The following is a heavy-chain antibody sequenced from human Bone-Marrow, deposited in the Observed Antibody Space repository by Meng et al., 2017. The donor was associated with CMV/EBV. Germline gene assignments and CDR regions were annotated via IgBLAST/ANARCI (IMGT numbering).Heavy chain of an antibody. V-gene: IGHV3-23*01. CDR2: FSGGGLDTT. CDR3: ARDVVPAAIEFYYYYGMDI. J-gene: IGHJ6*02. D-gene: IGHD2-2*01. Sequence: GESLKISCSASGFTFDNYAMSWVRQAPGKGLEWVSTFSGGGLDTTYHADSVRGRFTISRDNSKNTLYLQMDSLRAEDTAVYYFARDVVPAAIEFYYYYGMDIWGQGTTVTVSS. CDR1: GFTFDNYA.